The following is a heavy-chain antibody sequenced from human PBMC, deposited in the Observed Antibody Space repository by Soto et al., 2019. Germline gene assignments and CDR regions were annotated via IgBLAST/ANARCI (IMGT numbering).Heavy chain of an antibody. CDR2: IYATGTT. D-gene: IGHD1-1*01. V-gene: IGHV4-4*07. Sequence: SETLSLNCAVSGDSIRGFYWSWIRKSAGKGLEWIGRIYATGTTDYNPSLKSRVMMSVDTSKKQFSLKLRSVTAADTALYYCVRDGTKTLRDWFDPWGQGSSVTVSS. J-gene: IGHJ5*02. CDR1: GDSIRGFY. CDR3: VRDGTKTLRDWFDP.